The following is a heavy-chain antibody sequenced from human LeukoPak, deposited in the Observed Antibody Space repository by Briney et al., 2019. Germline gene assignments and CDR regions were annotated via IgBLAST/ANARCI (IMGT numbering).Heavy chain of an antibody. V-gene: IGHV3-30-3*01. D-gene: IGHD2-2*01. CDR2: ISYDGSNK. CDR3: ARGCSSTSCYYYYYGMDV. Sequence: PGRSLRLSCAASGFSFSNFSMHWVRQAPGKGLEWVAVISYDGSNKYYADSVKGRFTISRDNSKNTLYLQMNSLRAEDTAVYYCARGCSSTSCYYYYYGMDVWGQGTTVTVSS. J-gene: IGHJ6*02. CDR1: GFSFSNFS.